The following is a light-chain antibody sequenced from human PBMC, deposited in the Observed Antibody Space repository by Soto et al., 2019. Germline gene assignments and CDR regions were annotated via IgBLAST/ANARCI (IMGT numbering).Light chain of an antibody. J-gene: IGLJ1*01. CDR1: NSNIGNGY. V-gene: IGLV1-51*01. CDR3: ATWDRSLDAYV. CDR2: DTN. Sequence: QSVLTQPPSVSAAPGQKVTLSCSGSNSNIGNGYVSWYQQLPGTAPKLLIYDTNQRPSGIPDRFSGSKSGTSATLGITGLQTGDEADYYCATWDRSLDAYVFGTGTKVTVL.